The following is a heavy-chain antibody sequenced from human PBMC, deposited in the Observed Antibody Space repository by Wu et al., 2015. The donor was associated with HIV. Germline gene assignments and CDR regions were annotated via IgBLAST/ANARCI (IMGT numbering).Heavy chain of an antibody. CDR3: ARGGITIFGEAFDY. CDR2: FDPEDGET. Sequence: QVQLVQSGAEVKKPGASVKVSCKVSGYTLTKLSMHWVRQAPGKGLEWMGGFDPEDGETMYAQKFQGKITMTEDTSTGTAYMELSSLGSEDTAVYYCARGGITIFGEAFDYWGQGTLVTVPS. D-gene: IGHD3-3*01. CDR1: GYTLTKLS. V-gene: IGHV1-24*01. J-gene: IGHJ4*02.